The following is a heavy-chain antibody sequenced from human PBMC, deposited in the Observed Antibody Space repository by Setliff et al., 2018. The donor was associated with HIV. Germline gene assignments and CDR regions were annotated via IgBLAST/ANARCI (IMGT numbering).Heavy chain of an antibody. V-gene: IGHV1-69*05. CDR3: AREPTVEVAPLGGDAFDI. CDR1: GDTLSIHP. Sequence: SVKVSCKASGDTLSIHPISWVRQAPGRGLDWMGGIIPAFGTANYAQKFQGRVTITTDESTTTVFMELTGLRSEDTAVYYCAREPTVEVAPLGGDAFDIWGQGTMVTVSS. CDR2: IIPAFGTA. D-gene: IGHD3-10*01. J-gene: IGHJ3*02.